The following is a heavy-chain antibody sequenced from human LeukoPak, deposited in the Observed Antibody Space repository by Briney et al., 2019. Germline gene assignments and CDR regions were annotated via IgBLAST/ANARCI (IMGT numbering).Heavy chain of an antibody. CDR1: GGSISSYY. J-gene: IGHJ4*02. CDR3: ARSYYYDSSGYLDY. D-gene: IGHD3-22*01. CDR2: MSYSGTT. V-gene: IGHV4-59*12. Sequence: SETLSLTCTVSGGSISSYYWNWIRQPPGKGLEWIGYMSYSGTTNYNPSLKSRVTISIDTSKSQFSLKLSSVTAADTAVYYCARSYYYDSSGYLDYWGQGTLVTVSS.